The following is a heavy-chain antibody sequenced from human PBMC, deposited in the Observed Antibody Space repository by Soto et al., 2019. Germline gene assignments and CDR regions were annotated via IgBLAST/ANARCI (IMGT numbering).Heavy chain of an antibody. CDR1: GGSISSSSYY. Sequence: SETLSLTCTVSGGSISSSSYYWGWIRQPPGKGLEWIGSIYYSGSTYYNPSLKSRVTISVDTSKNQFSLKLSSVTAADTAVYYCARPKRYCSSTSCYGDSYYYYYMDVWGKGTTVTVSS. D-gene: IGHD2-2*01. V-gene: IGHV4-39*01. CDR2: IYYSGST. CDR3: ARPKRYCSSTSCYGDSYYYYYMDV. J-gene: IGHJ6*03.